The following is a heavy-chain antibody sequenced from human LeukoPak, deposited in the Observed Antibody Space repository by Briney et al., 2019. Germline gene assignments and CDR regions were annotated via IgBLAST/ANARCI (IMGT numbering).Heavy chain of an antibody. CDR2: ISGSGGNT. V-gene: IGHV3-23*01. J-gene: IGHJ4*02. Sequence: PGGSLRLSCAASGFTFSSYAMSWVRQAPGKGLEWVSGISGSGGNTYYADSVKGRFTISRDNSKNTLYLQMSSLRAEDTAVYYCAKIPVSYSSGWSNFDYWGQGTLVTVSS. CDR3: AKIPVSYSSGWSNFDY. D-gene: IGHD6-19*01. CDR1: GFTFSSYA.